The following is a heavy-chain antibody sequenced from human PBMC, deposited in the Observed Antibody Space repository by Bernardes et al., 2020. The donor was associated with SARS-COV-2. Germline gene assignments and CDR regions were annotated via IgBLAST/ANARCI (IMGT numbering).Heavy chain of an antibody. J-gene: IGHJ4*02. CDR1: GFTFSSYS. CDR2: ISSSSSYI. Sequence: GGSLRLSCAASGFTFSSYSMNWVRQAPGKGLEWVSSISSSSSYIYDADSVKGRFTISRDNAKNSLYLQRNSLRAEDTAVYYCARDLGGQLWPFDYWGQGTLVTVSS. CDR3: ARDLGGQLWPFDY. D-gene: IGHD5-18*01. V-gene: IGHV3-21*01.